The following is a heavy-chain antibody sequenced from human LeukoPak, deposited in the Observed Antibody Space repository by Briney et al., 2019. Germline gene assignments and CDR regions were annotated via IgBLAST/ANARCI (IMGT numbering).Heavy chain of an antibody. CDR3: ARQNPAAAGQGLDY. D-gene: IGHD6-13*01. CDR1: GGSITSYY. V-gene: IGHV4-59*01. J-gene: IGHJ4*02. Sequence: PSETLSLTCTVSGGSITSYYWSWIRQPPGKGLEWIGYIYNSGSTNYNPSLKSRVTISVDTSKNQFSLKLSSVTAADTAVYYCARQNPAAAGQGLDYWGQGTLVTVSS. CDR2: IYNSGST.